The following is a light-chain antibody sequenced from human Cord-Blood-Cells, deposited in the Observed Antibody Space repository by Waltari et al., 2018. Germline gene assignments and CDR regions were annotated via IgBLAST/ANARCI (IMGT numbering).Light chain of an antibody. V-gene: IGKV1-27*01. CDR2: AAS. CDR3: QKYNSAPWT. CDR1: QGISNY. J-gene: IGKJ1*01. Sequence: DIQMTQSPSSLSASVGDRVTITCRASQGISNYLAWYQQKTGKVPKLLIYAASTLQSGVPSRFSSSGSGTDFTLTISSLQPEDVATYYCQKYNSAPWTFGQGNKVEIK.